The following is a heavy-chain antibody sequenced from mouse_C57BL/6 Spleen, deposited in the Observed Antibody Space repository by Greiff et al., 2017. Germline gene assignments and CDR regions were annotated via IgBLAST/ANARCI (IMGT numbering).Heavy chain of an antibody. J-gene: IGHJ3*01. V-gene: IGHV1-59*01. CDR3: ARIGITTVVAP. D-gene: IGHD1-1*01. CDR2: IDPSDSYT. Sequence: VQLQQPGAELVRPGTSVKLSCKASGYTFTSYWMHWVKQRPGQGLEWIGVIDPSDSYTNYNQKFKGKATLTVDTSSSTAYMQLSSLTSEDSAVYYCARIGITTVVAPWGQGTLVTVSA. CDR1: GYTFTSYW.